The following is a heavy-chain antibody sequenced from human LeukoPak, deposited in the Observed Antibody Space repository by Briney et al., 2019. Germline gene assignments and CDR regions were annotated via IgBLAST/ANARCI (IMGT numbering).Heavy chain of an antibody. Sequence: GGSVRLSCVGSGFMFSSYAMHWVRQAPGKRLEWVAVISYDGSNKYYADSVKGRFTISRDNSKNTLYLQMNSLRAEDTAVYYCARSAEVYCSSTSCYDDYYYYGMDVWGQGTTVTVSS. V-gene: IGHV3-30*04. CDR1: GFMFSSYA. D-gene: IGHD2-2*01. J-gene: IGHJ6*02. CDR2: ISYDGSNK. CDR3: ARSAEVYCSSTSCYDDYYYYGMDV.